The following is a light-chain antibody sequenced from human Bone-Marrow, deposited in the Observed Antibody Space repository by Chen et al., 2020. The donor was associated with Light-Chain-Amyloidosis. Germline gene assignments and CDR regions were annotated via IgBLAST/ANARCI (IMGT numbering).Light chain of an antibody. CDR2: EDN. CDR3: QSYDSSNLV. Sequence: NFMLTQPHSVSESPGKTVTISFTGSSGSIASNYVQWYQQRPGSAPTTVIYEDNQRPSGVPDRFSGSIDSSSNSASLTISGLKTEDEADYYCQSYDSSNLVFGGGTKLTVL. V-gene: IGLV6-57*02. J-gene: IGLJ3*02. CDR1: SGSIASNY.